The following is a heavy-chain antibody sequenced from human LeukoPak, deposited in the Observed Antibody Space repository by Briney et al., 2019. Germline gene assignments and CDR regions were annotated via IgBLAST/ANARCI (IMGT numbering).Heavy chain of an antibody. D-gene: IGHD1-26*01. CDR2: IIPILGIA. CDR1: GGTFSSYA. V-gene: IGHV1-69*04. CDR3: ARERVYWKGYYFDY. J-gene: IGHJ4*02. Sequence: SVKVSCKASGGTFSSYAISWVRQAPGQGLEWMGRIIPILGIANYAQKFQGRVTITADKSTSTAYIELSSLRSEDAAVYYCARERVYWKGYYFDYWGQGTLVTVSS.